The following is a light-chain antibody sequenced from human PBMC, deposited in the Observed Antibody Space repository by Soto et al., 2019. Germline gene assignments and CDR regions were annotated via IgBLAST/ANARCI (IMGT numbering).Light chain of an antibody. V-gene: IGKV3-15*01. CDR3: QQYHNVWT. J-gene: IGKJ1*01. CDR2: RAS. Sequence: EIVMTQSPATLSVSPGERATLSCTALHYIYSNVAWPQKRPGQAPRLLLYRASPRAAGTPARFSGSGSGTEFSLTITSLKSEDFAFYYCQQYHNVWTFGQGTEVEIK. CDR1: HYIYSN.